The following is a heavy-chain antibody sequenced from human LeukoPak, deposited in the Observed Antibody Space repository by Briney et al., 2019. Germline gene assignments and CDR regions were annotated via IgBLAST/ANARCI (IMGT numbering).Heavy chain of an antibody. CDR1: GFTLSSNY. Sequence: PGGSLRLSCAASGFTLSSNYMSWVRQAPGKGLECLSVIYTVSNTYYPDSVKGRFSMSRDNSKNTLYLQLNSLRAEDTAVYYCARIIGSGSFFDYWGQGTLVTVSA. J-gene: IGHJ4*02. CDR3: ARIIGSGSFFDY. CDR2: IYTVSNT. D-gene: IGHD3-10*01. V-gene: IGHV3-66*01.